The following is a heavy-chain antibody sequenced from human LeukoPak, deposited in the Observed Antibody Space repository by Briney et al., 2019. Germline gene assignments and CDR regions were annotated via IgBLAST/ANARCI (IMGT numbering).Heavy chain of an antibody. V-gene: IGHV4-39*01. CDR3: ARNIVVVPAAIMSFDAFDI. CDR2: IYYSGST. CDR1: GGSISDINYY. Sequence: SETLSLTCNVSGGSISDINYYWTWLRQPPGKGLEWIGSIYYSGSTYYNPSLKSRVTISVDTSKNQFYLKLSSVTAADTAVYYCARNIVVVPAAIMSFDAFDIWGEGTMVTVSS. D-gene: IGHD2-2*01. J-gene: IGHJ3*02.